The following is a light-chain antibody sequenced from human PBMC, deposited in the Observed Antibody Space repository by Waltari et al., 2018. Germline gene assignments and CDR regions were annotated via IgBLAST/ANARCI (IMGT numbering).Light chain of an antibody. CDR1: QDIRSY. Sequence: DIQMTQSPSSLSASVGDRVTITCQASQDIRSYLNWYQQKPGKAPKLLIFGASNLETRVPSRFSGSGSGTRFTFTISSLQPEDIATYFCQQYDNLPPFTFGPGTKVEIK. CDR2: GAS. V-gene: IGKV1-33*01. CDR3: QQYDNLPPFT. J-gene: IGKJ3*01.